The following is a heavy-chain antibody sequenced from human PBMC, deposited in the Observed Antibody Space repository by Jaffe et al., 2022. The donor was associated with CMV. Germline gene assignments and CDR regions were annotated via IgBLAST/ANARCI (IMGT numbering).Heavy chain of an antibody. D-gene: IGHD3-22*01. CDR1: GGSISSSNW. CDR2: IYHSGST. V-gene: IGHV4-4*02. J-gene: IGHJ4*02. CDR3: ARDVTYYYDSSGYWDYFDY. Sequence: QVQLQESGPGLVKPSGTLSLTCAVSGGSISSSNWWSWVRQPPGKGLEWIGEIYHSGSTNYNPSLKSRVTISVDKSKNQFSLKLSSVTAADTAVYYCARDVTYYYDSSGYWDYFDYWGQGTLVTVSS.